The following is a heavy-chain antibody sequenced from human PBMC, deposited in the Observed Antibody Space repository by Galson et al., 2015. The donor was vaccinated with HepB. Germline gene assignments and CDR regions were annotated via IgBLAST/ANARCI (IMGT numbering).Heavy chain of an antibody. V-gene: IGHV3-11*01. CDR1: GFTFSDYY. CDR2: ISSSGSTI. J-gene: IGHJ3*02. Sequence: SLRLSCAASGFTFSDYYMSWIRRAPGKGLEWVSYISSSGSTIYYADSVKGRFTISRDNAKNSLYLQMNSLRAEDTAVYYCARLYYYDSSGYTDAFDIWGQGTMATVSS. CDR3: ARLYYYDSSGYTDAFDI. D-gene: IGHD3-22*01.